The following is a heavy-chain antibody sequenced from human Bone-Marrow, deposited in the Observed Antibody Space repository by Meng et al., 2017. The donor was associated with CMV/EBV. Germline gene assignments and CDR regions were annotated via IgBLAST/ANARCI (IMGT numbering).Heavy chain of an antibody. D-gene: IGHD2-2*01. CDR1: GYTFTSYY. Sequence: ASVKVFCKASGYTFTSYYMHWVRQAPGQGLEWMGIINPSGGSTSYAQKFQGRVTMTRDTSTSTVYMELSSLRSEDTAVYYCASRYCSSTSCSLFGGYYYYGMDVWGQGTTVTVSS. CDR2: INPSGGST. V-gene: IGHV1-46*01. J-gene: IGHJ6*02. CDR3: ASRYCSSTSCSLFGGYYYYGMDV.